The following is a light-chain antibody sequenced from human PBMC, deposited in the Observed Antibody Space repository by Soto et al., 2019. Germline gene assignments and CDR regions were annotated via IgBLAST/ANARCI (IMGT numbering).Light chain of an antibody. V-gene: IGLV2-14*01. J-gene: IGLJ1*01. CDR3: SSYTSSSTRV. CDR2: EVS. CDR1: SSDVGGYNY. Sequence: QSFLTQPASVSWSPGQSITISCTGTSSDVGGYNYVSWYQHHPGKAPELMIFEVSNRPSGVSHRFSGSKSGNTASLTISGLQTEDEGDYYCSSYTSSSTRVFGTGTKVTVL.